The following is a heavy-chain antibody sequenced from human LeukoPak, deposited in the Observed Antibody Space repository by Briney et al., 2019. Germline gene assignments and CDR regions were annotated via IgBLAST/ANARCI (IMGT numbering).Heavy chain of an antibody. CDR3: ARGRASAGGYSGYDWADYFDP. Sequence: ASVKVSCKTSGYTFTNYDINWVRQATGQGLQWMGWMNPNSGRTAYALKFQGRVTFTRNTSISTAYMELSSLRSEDTAVYYCARGRASAGGYSGYDWADYFDPWGQGTLVTVSP. V-gene: IGHV1-8*03. D-gene: IGHD5-12*01. J-gene: IGHJ5*02. CDR2: MNPNSGRT. CDR1: GYTFTNYD.